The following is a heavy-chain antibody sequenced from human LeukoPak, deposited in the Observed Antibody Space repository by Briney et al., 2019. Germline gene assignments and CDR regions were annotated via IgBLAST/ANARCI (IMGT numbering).Heavy chain of an antibody. CDR3: ARVNYYDSSGFYFGF. Sequence: SETLSLTCTVSGGSISSSSYYWGWIRQPPGKGLEWIGSIYYSGSTYYNPSLKSRVTISVDRSKNQFSLKLSSVTAADTAVYYCARVNYYDSSGFYFGFWGQGTLVTVSS. CDR1: GGSISSSSYY. J-gene: IGHJ4*02. V-gene: IGHV4-39*07. CDR2: IYYSGST. D-gene: IGHD3-22*01.